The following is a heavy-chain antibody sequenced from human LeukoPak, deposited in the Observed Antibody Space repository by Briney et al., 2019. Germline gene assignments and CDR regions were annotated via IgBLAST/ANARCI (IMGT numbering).Heavy chain of an antibody. CDR2: ISYDGSNK. V-gene: IGHV3-30*03. CDR1: GFTFSDYG. Sequence: PGGSLRLSCTASGFTFSDYGMHWVRQAPGKGLEWLAVISYDGSNKYYADSVKGRFTISRDNSRDTLYLQMNSLRVEDTALYYCASTVVLVADFWGQGTLVTVSS. D-gene: IGHD2-8*02. CDR3: ASTVVLVADF. J-gene: IGHJ4*02.